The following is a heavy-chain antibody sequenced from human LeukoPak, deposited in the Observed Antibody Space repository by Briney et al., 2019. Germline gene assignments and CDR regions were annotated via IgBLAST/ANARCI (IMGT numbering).Heavy chain of an antibody. V-gene: IGHV3-11*01. CDR3: ARYGGSSSWYPRLDH. D-gene: IGHD6-13*01. CDR1: GFSFSDYY. Sequence: GGSLRLSCAASGFSFSDYYMSWFRQAPGKGLEWVSYISSSGSTIYYADSVKGRFTISRDYAKNSLYLQMNSLRAEDTAVYYCARYGGSSSWYPRLDHWPQETLVTVSS. CDR2: ISSSGSTI. J-gene: IGHJ5*02.